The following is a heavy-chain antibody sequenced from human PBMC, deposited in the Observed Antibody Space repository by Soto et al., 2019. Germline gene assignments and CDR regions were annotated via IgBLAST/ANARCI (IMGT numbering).Heavy chain of an antibody. Sequence: SETLSLTCAVSGGSISSSNWWSWIRQPPGKGLEWIGEIYHSGSTNYNPSLKSRVTISVDTSKNQFSLKLSSVTAADTAVYYCARVLTVAGHYYYYGMDAWGQGTTVTVSS. CDR1: GGSISSSNW. J-gene: IGHJ6*02. D-gene: IGHD6-19*01. V-gene: IGHV4-4*02. CDR3: ARVLTVAGHYYYYGMDA. CDR2: IYHSGST.